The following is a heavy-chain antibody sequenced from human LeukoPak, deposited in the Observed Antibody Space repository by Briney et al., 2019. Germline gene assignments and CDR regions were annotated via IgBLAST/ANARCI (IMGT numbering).Heavy chain of an antibody. Sequence: ASETLSLTCTVSGGSISSSSYYWGWIRQPPGEGLEWIGSIYYSGSTYYNPSLKSRVTISVDTSKNQFSLKLSSVTAADTAVYYCARADGETWGQGTLVTVSS. CDR2: IYYSGST. CDR1: GGSISSSSYY. D-gene: IGHD3-3*01. J-gene: IGHJ5*02. CDR3: ARADGET. V-gene: IGHV4-39*07.